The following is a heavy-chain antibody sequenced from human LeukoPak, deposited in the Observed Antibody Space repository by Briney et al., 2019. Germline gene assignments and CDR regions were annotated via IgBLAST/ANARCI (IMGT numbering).Heavy chain of an antibody. D-gene: IGHD2-2*02. CDR2: IWYDGSNK. V-gene: IGHV3-33*01. CDR1: GFTFSSYG. Sequence: GGSLRLSCAASGFTFSSYGMHWVRQAPGKGLEWVAVIWYDGSNKYYADSVKGRFTISRDNSKNTLYLQMNSLRAEDTAVYYCARAKVVPAAIYYYYYMDVWGKGTTVTVSS. J-gene: IGHJ6*03. CDR3: ARAKVVPAAIYYYYYMDV.